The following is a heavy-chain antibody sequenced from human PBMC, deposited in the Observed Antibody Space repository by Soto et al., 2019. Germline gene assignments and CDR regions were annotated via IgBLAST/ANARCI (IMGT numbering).Heavy chain of an antibody. Sequence: ASVKVSCKASGYTFTSYYMHWVRQAPGQGLEWMGIINPSGGSTSYAQKFQGRVTMTRDTSTSTVYMELSSLRSEDTAVYYCARLNGYCVSTKCHGYYGMDVWGQGTTVTSP. CDR1: GYTFTSYY. D-gene: IGHD2-2*03. CDR3: ARLNGYCVSTKCHGYYGMDV. CDR2: INPSGGST. J-gene: IGHJ6*02. V-gene: IGHV1-46*01.